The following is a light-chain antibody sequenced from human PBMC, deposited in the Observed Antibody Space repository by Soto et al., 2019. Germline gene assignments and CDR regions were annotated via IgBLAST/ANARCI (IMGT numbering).Light chain of an antibody. J-gene: IGLJ1*01. CDR1: SCDVGAYDY. CDR3: SSFAGSNNFPYV. V-gene: IGLV2-8*01. CDR2: EIN. Sequence: QSVLTQPPSASGSPGQSVTISSTGTSCDVGAYDYVSWYQQHPGKAPKLMIYEINKRPSGVPDRVSGSKSGNTASLTVSGLQAEDEADYYCSSFAGSNNFPYVFGTGTKLTVL.